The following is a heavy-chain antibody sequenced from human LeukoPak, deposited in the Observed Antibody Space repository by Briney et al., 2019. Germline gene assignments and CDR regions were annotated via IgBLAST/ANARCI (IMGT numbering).Heavy chain of an antibody. CDR1: GGSISSSNW. J-gene: IGHJ3*02. Sequence: PSETLSLTWAVSGGSISSSNWWSWVRQPPGKGLEWIGAIYHSGSTNYNPSLKSPVTISVDTSKNQFSLKLSSVTAADTAVYYCASTQTSRIPPRYFDWLRSHDAFDIWGQGTMVTVSS. CDR2: IYHSGST. V-gene: IGHV4-4*02. D-gene: IGHD3-9*01. CDR3: ASTQTSRIPPRYFDWLRSHDAFDI.